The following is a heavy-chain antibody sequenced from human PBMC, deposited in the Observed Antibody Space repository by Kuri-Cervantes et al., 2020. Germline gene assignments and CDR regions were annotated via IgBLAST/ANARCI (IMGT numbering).Heavy chain of an antibody. Sequence: ASVKVSCKASGYTFTSYDINWVRQATGQGLEWMGWMNPNSGNTGYAQKFQGRVTMTRNTSIGTAYMELSSLRSDDTAVYYCARDFRLRLGELSLFGYWGQGTLVTVSS. D-gene: IGHD3-16*02. CDR1: GYTFTSYD. CDR2: MNPNSGNT. J-gene: IGHJ4*02. V-gene: IGHV1-8*01. CDR3: ARDFRLRLGELSLFGY.